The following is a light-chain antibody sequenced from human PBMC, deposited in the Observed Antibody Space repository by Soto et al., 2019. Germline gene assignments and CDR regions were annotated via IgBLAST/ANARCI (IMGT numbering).Light chain of an antibody. V-gene: IGLV2-23*02. CDR2: EVS. J-gene: IGLJ2*01. CDR3: CSYAGSSTFVV. CDR1: SSDVGSYNL. Sequence: QSALTQPASVSGSPGQSITISCTGTSSDVGSYNLVSWYQQHPGKAPKLMIYEVSKRPSGVSNRVSGSKSGNTASLTISGLQAEDEADYDCCSYAGSSTFVVFGGGTKLTVL.